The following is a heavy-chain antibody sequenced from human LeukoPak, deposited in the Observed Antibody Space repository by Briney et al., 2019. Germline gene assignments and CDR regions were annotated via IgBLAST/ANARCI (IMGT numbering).Heavy chain of an antibody. CDR3: ARGDRGYWNRGYFQH. D-gene: IGHD3-22*01. CDR1: GFTFSSYW. CDR2: IKQDGSEK. Sequence: GGSLRLSCAASGFTFSSYWMSWVRQAPGKGLEWVANIKQDGSEKYYVDSVKGRFTISRDNAENSLYLQMNSLRAEDTAVYYCARGDRGYWNRGYFQHWGQGTLVTVSS. J-gene: IGHJ1*01. V-gene: IGHV3-7*01.